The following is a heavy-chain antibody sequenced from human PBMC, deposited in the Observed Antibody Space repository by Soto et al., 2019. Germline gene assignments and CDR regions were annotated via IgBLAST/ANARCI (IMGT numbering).Heavy chain of an antibody. Sequence: PSETLSLTCTVSGGSISSGGYYWSWIRQHPGKGLEWIGYIYYSGSTYYNPSLKSRVTISVDTSKNQFSLKLSSVTAADTAVYYCARSIAAAGPSAPYFAYWGQGTLVPVSS. CDR3: ARSIAAAGPSAPYFAY. CDR2: IYYSGST. D-gene: IGHD6-13*01. V-gene: IGHV4-31*03. J-gene: IGHJ4*02. CDR1: GGSISSGGYY.